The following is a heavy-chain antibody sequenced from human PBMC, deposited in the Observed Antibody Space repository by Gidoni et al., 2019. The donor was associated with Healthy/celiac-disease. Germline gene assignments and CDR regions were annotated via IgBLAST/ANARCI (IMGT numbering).Heavy chain of an antibody. J-gene: IGHJ4*02. CDR3: AKFPDY. CDR1: GFTFSSYG. V-gene: IGHV3-30*18. Sequence: QVQLVESVGGVVQPGRSLRLSCAASGFTFSSYGMHWVRQAPGKGLEWVAVISYDGSNKYYADSVKGRFTISRDNSKNTLYLQMNSLRAEDTAVYYCAKFPDYWGQGTLVTVSS. CDR2: ISYDGSNK.